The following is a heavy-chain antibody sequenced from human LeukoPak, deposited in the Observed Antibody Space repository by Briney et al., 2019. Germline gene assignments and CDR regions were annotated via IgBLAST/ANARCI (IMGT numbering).Heavy chain of an antibody. CDR1: GYSISSGYY. D-gene: IGHD5-24*01. CDR3: AREYRDGYNYYFDY. V-gene: IGHV4-38-2*02. J-gene: IGHJ4*02. Sequence: PSETLSLTCTVSGYSISSGYYWGWIRQPPGKGLEWIGSIYYSGSTYYNPSLKSRVTISVDTSKNQFSLKLSSVTAADTAVYYCAREYRDGYNYYFDYWGQGTLVTVSS. CDR2: IYYSGST.